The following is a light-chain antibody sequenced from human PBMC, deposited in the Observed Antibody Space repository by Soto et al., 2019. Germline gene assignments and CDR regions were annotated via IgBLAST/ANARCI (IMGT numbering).Light chain of an antibody. V-gene: IGKV3-20*01. CDR3: QQYANSHVT. Sequence: ENVMTQAPGTLFLSPGERATLSCRASQSVSTNYVAWYQQKPGQAPRLLIYGASSRASGIPDRFRGSGAGTDFTLTISRLEPEDFAVYYCQQYANSHVTFGQGTKVDIK. CDR2: GAS. J-gene: IGKJ1*01. CDR1: QSVSTNY.